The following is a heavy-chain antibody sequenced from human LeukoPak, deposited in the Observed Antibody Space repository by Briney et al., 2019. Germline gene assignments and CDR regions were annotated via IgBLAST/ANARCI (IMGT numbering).Heavy chain of an antibody. D-gene: IGHD2-21*02. J-gene: IGHJ4*02. Sequence: GGSLRLSCAASGFTFSSYSMNWVRQAPGKGLEWVSSISSSSSYIYYADSVKGRFTISRDNAKTSLYLQMNSLRAEDTAVYYCARESPACGEDCYFDYWGQGTLVTVSS. CDR2: ISSSSSYI. CDR1: GFTFSSYS. V-gene: IGHV3-21*01. CDR3: ARESPACGEDCYFDY.